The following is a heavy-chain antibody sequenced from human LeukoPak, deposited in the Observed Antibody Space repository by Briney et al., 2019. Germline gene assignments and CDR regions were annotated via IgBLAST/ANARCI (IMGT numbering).Heavy chain of an antibody. V-gene: IGHV3-21*01. J-gene: IGHJ4*02. CDR2: ISSSSSYI. CDR1: GFTFSSYS. D-gene: IGHD4-17*01. CDR3: ARRTGGNDYYGY. Sequence: GGSLRLSCAASGFTFSSYSMNWVRQAPGKGLEWVSSISSSSSYIYYADSVKGRFTISRDNAKNSLYLQMNSLRAEDTAVYYCARRTGGNDYYGYWGQGTLVTVSS.